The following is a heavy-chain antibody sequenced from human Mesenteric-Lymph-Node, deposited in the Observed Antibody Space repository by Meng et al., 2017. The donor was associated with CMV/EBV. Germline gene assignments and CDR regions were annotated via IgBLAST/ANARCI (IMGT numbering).Heavy chain of an antibody. J-gene: IGHJ2*01. CDR2: IYYSGST. D-gene: IGHD3-3*01. CDR3: AKERGVGSAGYFDL. V-gene: IGHV4-61*01. CDR1: GGSVSSGSYY. Sequence: SETLSLTCTVSGGSVSSGSYYWSWIRQPPGKGLEWIGYIYYSGSTNYNPSLKSRVTISVDTSKNQFSLKLSSVTAADTAVYYCAKERGVGSAGYFDLWGRGTLVTVSS.